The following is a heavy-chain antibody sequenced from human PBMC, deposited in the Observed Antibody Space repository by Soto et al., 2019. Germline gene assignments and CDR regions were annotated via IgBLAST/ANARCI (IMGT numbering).Heavy chain of an antibody. J-gene: IGHJ4*02. Sequence: QVQLVESGGGVVQPGRSLRLSCAASGFTFSSYGMHWVRQAPGKGLEWVAVIWYDGSNKYYADSVKGRFTISRDNSKNTRYLQMNSLRAEDTAGDYCARVRSCYGYYFECWGQGTLVTVSS. CDR3: ARVRSCYGYYFEC. V-gene: IGHV3-33*01. CDR2: IWYDGSNK. CDR1: GFTFSSYG. D-gene: IGHD2-15*01.